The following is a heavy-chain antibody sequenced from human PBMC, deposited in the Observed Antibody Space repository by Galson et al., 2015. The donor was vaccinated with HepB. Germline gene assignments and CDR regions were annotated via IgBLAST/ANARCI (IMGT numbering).Heavy chain of an antibody. V-gene: IGHV3-NL1*01. CDR2: HYSGGNT. CDR1: GFTFSSYS. J-gene: IGHJ6*02. Sequence: SLRLSCAASGFTFSSYSMNWVRQAPGKGLEWVSVHYSGGNTYYADSVKGRFTIFRDNSKNTLYLQMNSLRAEDTAVYYCAKVYCSSTSCYGAGGMDVWGQGTTVTVSS. CDR3: AKVYCSSTSCYGAGGMDV. D-gene: IGHD2-2*01.